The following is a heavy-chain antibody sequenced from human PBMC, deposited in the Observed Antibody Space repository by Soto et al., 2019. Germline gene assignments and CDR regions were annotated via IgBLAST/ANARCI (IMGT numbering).Heavy chain of an antibody. J-gene: IGHJ4*02. CDR3: AKGGKLWDYFDY. Sequence: QVQLVESGGGVVQPGRSLRLSCAASGFTFSSYGMHWVRQAPGKGLEWVAVISYDGSNKYYADSVKGRFTISRDNSKNTLYLQMNSLRAEDTAVYYCAKGGKLWDYFDYWGQGTLVTVSS. V-gene: IGHV3-30*18. CDR1: GFTFSSYG. D-gene: IGHD3-16*01. CDR2: ISYDGSNK.